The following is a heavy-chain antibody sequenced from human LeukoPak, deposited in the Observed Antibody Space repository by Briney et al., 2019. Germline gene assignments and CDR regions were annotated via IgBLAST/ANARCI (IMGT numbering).Heavy chain of an antibody. CDR3: AKAPMTTCRGAFCYPFDY. D-gene: IGHD2-15*01. V-gene: IGHV3-23*01. CDR1: GFTLSSYA. CDR2: ISDTGNT. J-gene: IGHJ4*02. Sequence: GGSLRLSWAASGFTLSSYAMSWVRQASGKGLEWDSAISDTGNTYHADSVKGRFTISRDSSKNTLFLQMNRLRPEDAAVYYCAKAPMTTCRGAFCYPFDYWGLGTLVTVSS.